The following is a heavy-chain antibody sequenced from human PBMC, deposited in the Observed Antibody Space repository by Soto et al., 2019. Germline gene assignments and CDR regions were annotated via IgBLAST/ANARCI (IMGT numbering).Heavy chain of an antibody. CDR3: ARQLQLERDY. V-gene: IGHV4-39*01. CDR2: IYYSGST. D-gene: IGHD1-1*01. Sequence: PSETLSPTCTVSGGSISSSSYYWGWIRQPPGKGLEWIGSIYYSGSTYYNPSLKSRVTISVDTSKNQFSLKLSSVTAADTAVYYCARQLQLERDYWGQGTLVTVSS. J-gene: IGHJ4*02. CDR1: GGSISSSSYY.